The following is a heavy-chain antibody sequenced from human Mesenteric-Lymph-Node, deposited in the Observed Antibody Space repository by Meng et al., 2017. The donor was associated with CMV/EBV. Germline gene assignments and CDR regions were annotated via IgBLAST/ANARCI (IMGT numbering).Heavy chain of an antibody. V-gene: IGHV5-51*01. CDR2: IYPGDSDT. CDR1: GSGFTSSW. CDR3: ARQYCSSTSCYCPH. Sequence: GSGSGFTSSWIGWVRRMPGKGLEWMGIIYPGDSDTRYSPSFQGQVTISADKSISTAYLQWSSLKASDSAMYYCARQYCSSTSCYCPHWGQGTLVTVSS. J-gene: IGHJ1*01. D-gene: IGHD2-2*01.